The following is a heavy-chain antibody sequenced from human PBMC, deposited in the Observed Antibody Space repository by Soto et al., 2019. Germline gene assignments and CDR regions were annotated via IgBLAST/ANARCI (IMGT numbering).Heavy chain of an antibody. J-gene: IGHJ3*02. V-gene: IGHV3-21*01. D-gene: IGHD6-25*01. Sequence: GGSLRLSCAASGFTFSSYSMNWVRQAPGKGLEWVSSISSSSSYIYYADSVKGRFTISRDNAKNSLYLQMNSLRAEDTAVYYCERIQREVEVLDIWVKGTLVTVS. CDR1: GFTFSSYS. CDR2: ISSSSSYI. CDR3: ERIQREVEVLDI.